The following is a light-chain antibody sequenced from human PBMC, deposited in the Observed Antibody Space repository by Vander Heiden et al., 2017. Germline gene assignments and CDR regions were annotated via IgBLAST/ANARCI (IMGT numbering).Light chain of an antibody. CDR1: SYNIGSNT. Sequence: QTVLNQPPSASGTPGQRVTISCSGSSYNIGSNTVNCYKQRLGQAPKLLIYSNNQRPSAVPDRFSGSNSGTSASLAIIELQSEDEADYYCAAWDDSRNGHVIFGGGTKLTVL. V-gene: IGLV1-44*01. CDR2: SNN. J-gene: IGLJ2*01. CDR3: AAWDDSRNGHVI.